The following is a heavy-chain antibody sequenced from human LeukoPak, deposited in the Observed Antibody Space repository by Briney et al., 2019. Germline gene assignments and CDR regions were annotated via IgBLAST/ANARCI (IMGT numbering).Heavy chain of an antibody. V-gene: IGHV5-51*01. CDR1: GYSFTIYG. J-gene: IGHJ4*02. CDR2: IYPGDSDT. D-gene: IGHD3-3*02. CDR3: ARRSAFEGILDY. Sequence: GESLKISCKGSGYSFTIYGIGWVRQMPGKGLGWMGIIYPGDSDTRYSPSFQGQVTISADKSISTAYLQWSSLKASDTAMYYCARRSAFEGILDYWGQGTLVTVSS.